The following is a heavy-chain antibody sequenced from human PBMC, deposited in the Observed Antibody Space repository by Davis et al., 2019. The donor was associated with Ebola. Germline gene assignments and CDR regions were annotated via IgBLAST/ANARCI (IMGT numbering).Heavy chain of an antibody. V-gene: IGHV3-23*01. CDR3: ASSGFMVWGYYYMDV. CDR1: GFTFSSYA. J-gene: IGHJ6*03. Sequence: GESLKISCAASGFTFSSYAMSWVRQAPGKGLEWVSAISGSGGSTYYADSVKGRFTISRDNSKNTLYLQMNSLRAEDTAVYYCASSGFMVWGYYYMDVWGKGTTVTVSS. D-gene: IGHD3-10*01. CDR2: ISGSGGST.